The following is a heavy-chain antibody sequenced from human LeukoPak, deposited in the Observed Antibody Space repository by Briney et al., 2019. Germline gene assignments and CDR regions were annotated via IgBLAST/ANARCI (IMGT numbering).Heavy chain of an antibody. V-gene: IGHV3-11*01. J-gene: IGHJ6*02. D-gene: IGHD3-9*01. CDR3: ARDRGFVNILTGYYLDV. CDR2: IVNSGTTT. Sequence: GGSLRLSCAVSGFSIRDYYMSRLRQAPGKGLEWISYIVNSGTTTHYAESVKGRFTISRDNAKNSLYLQMNSLSDEDTAVYYCARDRGFVNILTGYYLDVWGRGTTVTVS. CDR1: GFSIRDYY.